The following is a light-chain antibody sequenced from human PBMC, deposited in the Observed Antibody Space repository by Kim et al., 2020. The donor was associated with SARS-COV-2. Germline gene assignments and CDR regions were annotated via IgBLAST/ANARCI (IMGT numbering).Light chain of an antibody. Sequence: SVALGQTAGIPCGGNNIGTKNVHWYQQQPGQAPVLVIYRDTNRPSGIPERFSGSNSGNTATLTISRAQAGDEADYYCQVWDSSTWVFGGGTQLTVL. CDR1: NIGTKN. V-gene: IGLV3-9*01. CDR2: RDT. J-gene: IGLJ2*01. CDR3: QVWDSSTWV.